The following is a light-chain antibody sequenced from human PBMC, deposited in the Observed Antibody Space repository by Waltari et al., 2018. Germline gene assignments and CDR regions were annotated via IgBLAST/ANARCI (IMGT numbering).Light chain of an antibody. J-gene: IGKJ3*01. V-gene: IGKV1-39*01. CDR1: QRISSY. CDR3: QQCYSTPIT. Sequence: DIQLTQSPSSLSASLGDRVTITCRASQRISSYLNWYQQKPGKAPKLLIYAASSLQSGVPSRFSGSGSGTDFTLTISSLQPEDFATYYCQQCYSTPITFGPGTRVDIK. CDR2: AAS.